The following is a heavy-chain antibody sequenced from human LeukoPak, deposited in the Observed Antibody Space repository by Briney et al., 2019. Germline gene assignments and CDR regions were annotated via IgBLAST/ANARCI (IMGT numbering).Heavy chain of an antibody. CDR1: GYSFTRYW. V-gene: IGHV5-10-1*01. J-gene: IGHJ4*02. Sequence: GESLRISCKGSGYSFTRYWITWVRQMPGKALEWMGRIDPSDSYTNYSPSFQRHVTISADRYISTSYLQWSSLKASDSAMCYCASQDRVMATDYWGQGTLVSVSS. D-gene: IGHD5-18*01. CDR3: ASQDRVMATDY. CDR2: IDPSDSYT.